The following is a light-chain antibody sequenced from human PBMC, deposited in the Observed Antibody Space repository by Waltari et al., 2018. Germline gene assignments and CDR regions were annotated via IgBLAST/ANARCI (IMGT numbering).Light chain of an antibody. CDR1: QGISNF. J-gene: IGKJ1*01. Sequence: DIQMTQSQSSLSASIGDRVTITCRASQGISNFLAWYQQKPGNVPKLLIFAASTLQSWVPSRFSGSGSGADFALTISSLQPEDVATYYCQNYYSAPWTFGQGTKVVIK. CDR2: AAS. CDR3: QNYYSAPWT. V-gene: IGKV1-27*01.